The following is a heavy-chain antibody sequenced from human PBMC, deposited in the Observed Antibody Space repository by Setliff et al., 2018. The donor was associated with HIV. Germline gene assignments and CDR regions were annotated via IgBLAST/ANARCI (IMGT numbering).Heavy chain of an antibody. CDR2: MNPNSGNT. V-gene: IGHV1-8*02. CDR3: ARARRDSYDRGRRNHYYIDV. CDR1: GYTFSSYD. D-gene: IGHD3-22*01. J-gene: IGHJ6*03. Sequence: ASVKVSCKASGYTFSSYDINSVRQATGQGLEWMGWMNPNSGNTGYAQKFQGRVTMTRDTSISTAYMELNNLKFEDTAVYYCARARRDSYDRGRRNHYYIDVWGKGTTVTFSS.